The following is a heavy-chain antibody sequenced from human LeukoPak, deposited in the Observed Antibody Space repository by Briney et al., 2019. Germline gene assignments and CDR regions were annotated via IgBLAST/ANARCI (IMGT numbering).Heavy chain of an antibody. D-gene: IGHD6-25*01. V-gene: IGHV3-23*01. CDR3: ARHYFRRAAPGGTDH. CDR1: GFTFSSYA. CDR2: LSGSGGST. J-gene: IGHJ4*02. Sequence: GGSLRLSCAASGFTFSSYAMSWVRQAPGKGLEWVSALSGSGGSTYYADSVKGRFTISRDNAKNSLYLQMNSLRDEDTAVYYCARHYFRRAAPGGTDHWGQGTLVTVSS.